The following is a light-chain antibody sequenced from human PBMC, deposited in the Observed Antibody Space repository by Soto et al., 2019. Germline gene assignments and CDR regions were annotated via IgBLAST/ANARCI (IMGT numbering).Light chain of an antibody. CDR3: CSYTTTSTVV. Sequence: QSALTQPASVSGSPGQSITISCTGTSSDVGGYDYVSWYQQHPGKVPKLMIYEVFRRPSGISDRFSGSKSGNTASLTISGLQAEDEAHYYCCSYTTTSTVVFGGGTKVTVL. J-gene: IGLJ2*01. V-gene: IGLV2-14*03. CDR2: EVF. CDR1: SSDVGGYDY.